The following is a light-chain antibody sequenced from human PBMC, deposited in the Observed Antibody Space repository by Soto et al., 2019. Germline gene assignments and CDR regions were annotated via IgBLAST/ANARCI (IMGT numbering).Light chain of an antibody. CDR1: QGIINY. J-gene: IGKJ2*01. Sequence: DIQMTQSPSSLSASVGDRVTITCRASQGIINYLAWYQQTPGKVPKRLIYAASNLQLGVPPRFSGSGSGTDFTLTISSLQPEDVATYYCQKYNSATYTFGQWTKLDLK. CDR2: AAS. CDR3: QKYNSATYT. V-gene: IGKV1-27*01.